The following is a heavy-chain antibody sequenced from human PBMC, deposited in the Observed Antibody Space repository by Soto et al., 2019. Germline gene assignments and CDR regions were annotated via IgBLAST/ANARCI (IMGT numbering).Heavy chain of an antibody. CDR2: IIPIFGTA. CDR3: ARTSSSGWYRDWFDP. Sequence: SVKVSCKASGGTFSSYAISWVRQAPGQGLEWMGGIIPIFGTANYAQKFQGRVTITADESTSTAYMELSILRSEDTAVYYCARTSSSGWYRDWFDPWGQGTLVTVSS. J-gene: IGHJ5*02. D-gene: IGHD6-19*01. CDR1: GGTFSSYA. V-gene: IGHV1-69*13.